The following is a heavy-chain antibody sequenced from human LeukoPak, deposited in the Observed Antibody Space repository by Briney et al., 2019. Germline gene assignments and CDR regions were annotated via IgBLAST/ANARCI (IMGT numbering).Heavy chain of an antibody. J-gene: IGHJ5*02. CDR1: GGSSSSGGYY. D-gene: IGHD6-13*01. Sequence: PSETLSLTCTVSGGSSSSGGYYWSWIHQHPGKGLEWIGYIYYSGSTYYNPSLKSRVTISVDTSKNQFSLKLSSVTSADTAVYYCAREIAAAGTVVPVGWFDPWGQGTLVTVSS. CDR3: AREIAAAGTVVPVGWFDP. CDR2: IYYSGST. V-gene: IGHV4-31*03.